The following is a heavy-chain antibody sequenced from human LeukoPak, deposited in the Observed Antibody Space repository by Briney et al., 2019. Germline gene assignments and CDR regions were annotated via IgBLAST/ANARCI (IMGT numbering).Heavy chain of an antibody. CDR2: LYYSGTT. Sequence: SETLSLTCNVSGCTISNTSYCWVWIPQPPGKELEWIGSLYYSGTTYYIPSLKSRVTISVDTSKNQFSLKISPVTAADTAVYYCARLVRSGNWATFFDYWGEGSLVTVYS. CDR1: GCTISNTSYC. V-gene: IGHV4-39*01. CDR3: ARLVRSGNWATFFDY. D-gene: IGHD3-10*01. J-gene: IGHJ4*02.